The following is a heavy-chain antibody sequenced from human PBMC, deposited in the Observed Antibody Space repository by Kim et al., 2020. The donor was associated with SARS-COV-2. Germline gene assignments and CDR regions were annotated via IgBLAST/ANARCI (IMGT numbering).Heavy chain of an antibody. Sequence: GESLKISCKGSGYSFTSYWIGWVRQMPGKGLEWMGIIYPGDSDTRYSPSFQGQVTISADKSISTAYLQWSSLKASDTAMYYCARHKGAAGTGEVGGAYNWFDPWGQGTLVTVSS. CDR1: GYSFTSYW. CDR3: ARHKGAAGTGEVGGAYNWFDP. CDR2: IYPGDSDT. V-gene: IGHV5-51*01. J-gene: IGHJ5*02. D-gene: IGHD6-13*01.